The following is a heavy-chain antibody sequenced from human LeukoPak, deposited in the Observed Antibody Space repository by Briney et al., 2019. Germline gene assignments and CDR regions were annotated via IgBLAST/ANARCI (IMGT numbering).Heavy chain of an antibody. Sequence: PGGSLRLSCAASGFTFNSFSMNWVRQAPGKGREWVSSISSSGYIYYADSVKGRFTISRDNAKNSLYLQMNSLRAEDTAVYYCAKVGGRYGDYFDYWGQGTLVTVSS. J-gene: IGHJ4*02. D-gene: IGHD3-16*01. V-gene: IGHV3-21*01. CDR1: GFTFNSFS. CDR2: ISSSGYI. CDR3: AKVGGRYGDYFDY.